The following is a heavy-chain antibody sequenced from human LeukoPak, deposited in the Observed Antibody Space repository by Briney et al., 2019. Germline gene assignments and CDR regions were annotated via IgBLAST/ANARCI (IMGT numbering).Heavy chain of an antibody. V-gene: IGHV3-13*01. J-gene: IGHJ6*02. CDR1: GFTFSSYD. CDR3: ARSATVVEHEDYGMDV. D-gene: IGHD4-23*01. CDR2: IGTAGDT. Sequence: GGSLRLSCAASGFTFSSYDMHWVRQAPGKGLEWVSAIGTAGDTYYPGSVKGRFTISRENAKNSLYLQMNSQRAGDTAAYYCARSATVVEHEDYGMDVWGQGTTVTVSS.